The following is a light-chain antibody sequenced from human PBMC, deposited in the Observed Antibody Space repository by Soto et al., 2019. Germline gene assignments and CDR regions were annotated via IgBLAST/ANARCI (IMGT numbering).Light chain of an antibody. Sequence: QSVLTQPPSVSGAPGQRVTISCTGRNSNIGAGYDVHWYQQLPGTAPKLLIYGNSNRPSGVPDRFSGSKSGTSASLAITGLQAEDEADYYCQSYDSSLSGSVFGTGTKLTVL. CDR1: NSNIGAGYD. V-gene: IGLV1-40*01. J-gene: IGLJ1*01. CDR2: GNS. CDR3: QSYDSSLSGSV.